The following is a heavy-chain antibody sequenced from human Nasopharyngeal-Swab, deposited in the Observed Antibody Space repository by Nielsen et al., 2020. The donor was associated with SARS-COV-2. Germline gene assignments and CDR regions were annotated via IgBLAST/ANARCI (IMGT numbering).Heavy chain of an antibody. CDR2: FSYTGIT. J-gene: IGHJ4*02. CDR3: AREVVGGLVDS. CDR1: GGSISSGSIRSYY. Sequence: SETLSPTCTVSGGSISSGSIRSYYWSWIRQPPGKGLEWIGYFSYTGITNYNPSLKSRVTIPVDMSKNQFSLKLSSVAAADTAVYYCAREVVGGLVDSWGQGTLVTVSS. D-gene: IGHD1-26*01. V-gene: IGHV4-61*01.